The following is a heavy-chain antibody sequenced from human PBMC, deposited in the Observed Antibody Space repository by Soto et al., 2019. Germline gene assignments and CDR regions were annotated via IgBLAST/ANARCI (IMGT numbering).Heavy chain of an antibody. V-gene: IGHV3-30-3*01. D-gene: IGHD1-20*01. CDR2: ISYDGSNK. J-gene: IGHJ6*02. CDR3: ARDEVNWNYGMDV. CDR1: GFTFSSYA. Sequence: PGGSLRLSCAASGFTFSSYAMHWVRQAPGKGLEWVAVISYDGSNKYYADSVKGRFTISRDNSKNTLYLQMNSLRAEDTAVYYCARDEVNWNYGMDVWGQGTTVTVSS.